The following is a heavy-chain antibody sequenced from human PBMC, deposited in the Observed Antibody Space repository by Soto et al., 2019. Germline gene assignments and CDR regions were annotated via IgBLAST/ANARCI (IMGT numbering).Heavy chain of an antibody. CDR2: IFYSGST. J-gene: IGHJ4*02. CDR1: GDSISSSNYF. CDR3: ARRYGWLYFDY. D-gene: IGHD3-10*01. Sequence: SETLSLTCTVSGDSISSSNYFWGWIRQPPGKGLEWIGTIFYSGSTYYNPSLKSRVTISVDTSKNQFSLKLTSVAAADTALYYCARRYGWLYFDYWGKGSLVTGLL. V-gene: IGHV4-39*01.